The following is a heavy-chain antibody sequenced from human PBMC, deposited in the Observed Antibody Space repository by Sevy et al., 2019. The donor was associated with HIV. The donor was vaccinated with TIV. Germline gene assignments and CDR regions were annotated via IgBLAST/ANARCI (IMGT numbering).Heavy chain of an antibody. D-gene: IGHD3-10*01. J-gene: IGHJ4*02. V-gene: IGHV3-48*02. Sequence: GGSLRLSCAASGFTFSSYSMNWVRQAPGKGLEWVSYITGSSSTIYYADSVKGRFTISRDNAKNSLFLQMNSLRDEDTAVYYCARGGDPGLLYFDYWGQGTLVTVSS. CDR3: ARGGDPGLLYFDY. CDR1: GFTFSSYS. CDR2: ITGSSSTI.